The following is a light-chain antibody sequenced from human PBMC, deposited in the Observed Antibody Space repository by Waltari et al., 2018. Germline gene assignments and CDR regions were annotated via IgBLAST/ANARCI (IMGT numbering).Light chain of an antibody. CDR1: QRVSSK. Sequence: EIVMTQSPATLSVSPGERATLSCRASQRVSSKLAWYQQKPGQAPRLLIYGASTRATGIPARFSGSGSGTEFTLTISSLQSEDFATYYCQQANSFPLTFGGGTKVEIK. V-gene: IGKV3-15*01. CDR3: QQANSFPLT. J-gene: IGKJ4*01. CDR2: GAS.